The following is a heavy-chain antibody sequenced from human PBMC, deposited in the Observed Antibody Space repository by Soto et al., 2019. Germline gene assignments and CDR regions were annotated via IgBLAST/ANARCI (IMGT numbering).Heavy chain of an antibody. V-gene: IGHV4-4*07. Sequence: SENLSLTCTVSGGSIRSYFWSWIRQPAGKGLEWIGRIYTSGSTNYNPSLKSRVTMSVDTSMDEFSLGLSSVTAADTYVYYCVRDANLSSGTSSFDILCQEAMLAVS. CDR1: GGSIRSYF. D-gene: IGHD3-3*01. CDR2: IYTSGST. J-gene: IGHJ3*02. CDR3: VRDANLSSGTSSFDI.